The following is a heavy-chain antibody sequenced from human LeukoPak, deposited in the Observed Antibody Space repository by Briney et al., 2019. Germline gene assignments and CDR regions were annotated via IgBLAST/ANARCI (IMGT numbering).Heavy chain of an antibody. CDR3: ARSATYSGSRYYFDS. CDR2: IHHSGST. D-gene: IGHD1-26*01. J-gene: IGHJ4*02. Sequence: SETLSLTCTVSGDSITNYYWSWIRQPPGKGLEWIGYIHHSGSTNYNPSLKSRVTISIDTSKTQFSLKLSSVTAADTALYYCARSATYSGSRYYFDSWGQGTLVTVSS. CDR1: GDSITNYY. V-gene: IGHV4-59*08.